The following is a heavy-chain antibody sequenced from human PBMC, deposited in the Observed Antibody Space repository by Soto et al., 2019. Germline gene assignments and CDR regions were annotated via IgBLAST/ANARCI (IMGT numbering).Heavy chain of an antibody. Sequence: QVQLVQSGAEVKKPGSSVKVSCKASGGTFSSYAISWVRQAPGQGLEWMGGIIPIFGTANYAQKFQGRVTITADESTSTAYMELSSLRSEETAVYYCARTRITMVRGVIMANYYYYYGMDVWGQGTTVTVSS. CDR1: GGTFSSYA. J-gene: IGHJ6*02. CDR3: ARTRITMVRGVIMANYYYYYGMDV. CDR2: IIPIFGTA. V-gene: IGHV1-69*01. D-gene: IGHD3-10*01.